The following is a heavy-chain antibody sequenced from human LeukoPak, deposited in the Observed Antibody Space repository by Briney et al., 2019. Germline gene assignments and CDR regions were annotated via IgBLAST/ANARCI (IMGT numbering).Heavy chain of an antibody. CDR2: ISGSGGST. CDR1: GFTFSSYA. V-gene: IGHV3-23*01. Sequence: GGSLRLSCAASGFTFSSYAMTWVRQAPGKGLEWVSAISGSGGSTYYADSVKGRFTISRDNSKNTLYLQMNSLRAEDTAVYYCAKASAMIVVVSKHFDYWGQGTLVTVSS. D-gene: IGHD3-22*01. CDR3: AKASAMIVVVSKHFDY. J-gene: IGHJ4*02.